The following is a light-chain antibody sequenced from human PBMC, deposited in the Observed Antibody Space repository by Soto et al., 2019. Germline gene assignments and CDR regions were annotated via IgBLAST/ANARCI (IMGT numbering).Light chain of an antibody. CDR1: PRISNT. CDR2: AAS. CDR3: QHGYSSPQKDT. J-gene: IGKJ2*01. V-gene: IGKV1-39*01. Sequence: DLQLPQSPSSLSASVGDRVTITCRASPRISNTLTWYPQKPGKAPDILLYAASNFQSGVPSRFSGCGSGTDFTLAISSLQPDDFATSEDQHGYSSPQKDTSGQGTNLESK.